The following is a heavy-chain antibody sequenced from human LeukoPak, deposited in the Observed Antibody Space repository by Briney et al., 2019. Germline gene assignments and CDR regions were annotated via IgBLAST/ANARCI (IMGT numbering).Heavy chain of an antibody. CDR1: GFTFSSYA. D-gene: IGHD4-17*01. CDR3: AKVGNYGENYFDY. J-gene: IGHJ4*02. Sequence: GGSLRLSCAASGFTFSSYAMTWVRQAPGKGLEWVSAISGGGTTYYADSVKGRFTISRDNSKNTLYLQMNSLRAEDTALYYCAKVGNYGENYFDYWGQGTLVTVSS. CDR2: ISGGGTT. V-gene: IGHV3-23*01.